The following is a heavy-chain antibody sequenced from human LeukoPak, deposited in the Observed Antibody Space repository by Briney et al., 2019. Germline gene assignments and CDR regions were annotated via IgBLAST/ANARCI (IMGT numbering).Heavy chain of an antibody. V-gene: IGHV1-46*01. Sequence: ASVKVSCKASGYTFTSYYMHWVRQAPGQGLEWMGIINPSGGSTSYAQKFQGRLTITAEESTSTVYMELSFLTSEDTAMYYCARPMTDYCDRGGYCGLYGLWGQGTLVIVSS. CDR3: ARPMTDYCDRGGYCGLYGL. J-gene: IGHJ4*02. D-gene: IGHD3-22*01. CDR2: INPSGGST. CDR1: GYTFTSYY.